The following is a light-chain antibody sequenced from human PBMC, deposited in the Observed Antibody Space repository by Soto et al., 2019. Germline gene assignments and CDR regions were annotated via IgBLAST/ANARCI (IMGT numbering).Light chain of an antibody. Sequence: DIQMTQSPSSLSASVGDRVTITCQTSHDISKHLNWYQQKPGKAPKLVIYGGSNLETGVPSRFSGSGSGTHFTLTISSLHPEDIATYYCQQYANLVTFGQGTRLYIK. J-gene: IGKJ5*01. CDR1: HDISKH. V-gene: IGKV1-33*01. CDR3: QQYANLVT. CDR2: GGS.